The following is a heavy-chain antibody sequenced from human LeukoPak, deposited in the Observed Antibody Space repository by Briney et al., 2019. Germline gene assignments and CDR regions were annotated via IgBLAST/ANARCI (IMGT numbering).Heavy chain of an antibody. CDR1: GFSVSNNF. D-gene: IGHD5-18*01. Sequence: GGSLSLSCAPSGFSVSNNFMSWVRQAPGKGLEWVSVFYGGVNTYYADSVKGRFTISRDNSKNTLYLQMNSLRAEDTAVYYCARVGRGSIDGYGDHWGEGSLATVSS. V-gene: IGHV3-66*01. CDR3: ARVGRGSIDGYGDH. CDR2: FYGGVNT. J-gene: IGHJ4*02.